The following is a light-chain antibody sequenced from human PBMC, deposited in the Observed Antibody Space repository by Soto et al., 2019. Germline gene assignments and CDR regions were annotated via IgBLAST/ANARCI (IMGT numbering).Light chain of an antibody. Sequence: IVLTQSPGTLSFSPGERATLSCSASQVVSSYLAWYQQKPGQAPRLLISGASSRATGIPDRFSGSGSGTDFTLTITRLEPEDFAVYYCQQYGSSPRTFGQGTKVDIK. CDR3: QQYGSSPRT. J-gene: IGKJ1*01. CDR2: GAS. V-gene: IGKV3-20*01. CDR1: QVVSSY.